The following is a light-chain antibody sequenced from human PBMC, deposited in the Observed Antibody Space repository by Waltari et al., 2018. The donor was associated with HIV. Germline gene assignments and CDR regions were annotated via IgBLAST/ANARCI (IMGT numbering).Light chain of an antibody. V-gene: IGKV1-9*01. Sequence: DFQLTQPPSFLSASLGGRVVITCRASQGISSNLAWYQQKPGLAPKLLIYAASSLPSGVPSRFSGGGSGTQFTLTIRNLQPEDFATYYCQHLNSFPPFTFGPGTTVDVK. J-gene: IGKJ3*01. CDR1: QGISSN. CDR3: QHLNSFPPFT. CDR2: AAS.